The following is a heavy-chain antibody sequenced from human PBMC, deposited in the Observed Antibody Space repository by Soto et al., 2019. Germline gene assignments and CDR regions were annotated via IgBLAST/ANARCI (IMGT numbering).Heavy chain of an antibody. Sequence: EVQLVESGGGLVQPEGSLRLSCAASGFSFSSYWIHWVRQAPGKGLVWVSRINTDGSRTTYADSVRGRFTISSDNAENTVYLQMNSLRGDDMAVYYCARGRHNYGGSPFDFWGQGPLVTVSS. V-gene: IGHV3-74*03. CDR1: GFSFSSYW. CDR3: ARGRHNYGGSPFDF. CDR2: INTDGSRT. J-gene: IGHJ4*02. D-gene: IGHD5-18*01.